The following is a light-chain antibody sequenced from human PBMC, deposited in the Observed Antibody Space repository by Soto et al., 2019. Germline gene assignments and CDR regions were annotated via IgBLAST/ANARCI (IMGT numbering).Light chain of an antibody. CDR3: QAWDIRV. CDR2: QDN. J-gene: IGLJ3*02. V-gene: IGLV3-1*01. CDR1: DLGSKF. Sequence: SYELTQPPSVSVSPGQTATITCSGADLGSKFACWYQQKPGQSPVLVIYQDNKRPSGIPERFSGSNSGNTATLTISGTQPMDEADYYCQAWDIRVFGGGTQLTVL.